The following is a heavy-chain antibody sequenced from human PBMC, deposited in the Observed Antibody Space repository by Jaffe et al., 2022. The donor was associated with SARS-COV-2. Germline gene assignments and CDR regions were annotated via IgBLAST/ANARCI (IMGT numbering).Heavy chain of an antibody. CDR3: AKDFGYGYLSLGFDY. V-gene: IGHV3-9*01. J-gene: IGHJ4*02. D-gene: IGHD5-18*01. CDR1: GFTFDDYA. Sequence: EVQLVESGGGLVQPGRSLRLSCAASGFTFDDYAMHWVRQAPGKGLEWVSGISWNSGSIGYADSVKGRFTISRDNAKNSLYLQMNSLRAEDTALYYCAKDFGYGYLSLGFDYWGQGTLVTVSS. CDR2: ISWNSGSI.